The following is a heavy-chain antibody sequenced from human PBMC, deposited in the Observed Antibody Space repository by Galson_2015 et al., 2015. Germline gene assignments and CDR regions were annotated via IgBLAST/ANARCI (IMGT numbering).Heavy chain of an antibody. V-gene: IGHV6-1*01. CDR1: GDSVSSNSAT. Sequence: CAISGDSVSSNSATWNWIRQSPSRGLEWLGRTFYRSKWYNDYAVSVKSRMTVNPDTSKSQFSLQLNSVTPDDTAIYYCARRAYGSGSPWVWGQGTLVTVSS. CDR2: TFYRSKWYN. D-gene: IGHD3-10*01. CDR3: ARRAYGSGSPWV. J-gene: IGHJ4*02.